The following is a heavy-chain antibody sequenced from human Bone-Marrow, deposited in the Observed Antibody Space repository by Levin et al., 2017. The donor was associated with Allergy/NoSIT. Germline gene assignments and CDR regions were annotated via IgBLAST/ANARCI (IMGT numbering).Heavy chain of an antibody. CDR3: ARETGTTTMFGEVDI. CDR2: LGSSVGYI. Sequence: GESLKISCAASGFTFNPYSMTWFRQAPGKGLEWVSSLGSSVGYIHYADSLKGRFTVSRDNAKNSLYLQMNSLRVEDSAVYYCARETGTTTMFGEVDIWGKGTTVTVSS. D-gene: IGHD3-3*01. J-gene: IGHJ6*04. V-gene: IGHV3-21*01. CDR1: GFTFNPYS.